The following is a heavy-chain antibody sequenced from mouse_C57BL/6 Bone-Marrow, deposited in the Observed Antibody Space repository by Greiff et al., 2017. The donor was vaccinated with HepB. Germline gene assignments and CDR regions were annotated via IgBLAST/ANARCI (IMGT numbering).Heavy chain of an antibody. CDR2: ISYDGSN. Sequence: EVKLVESGPGLVKPSQSLSLTCSVTGYSITSGYYWNWIRQFPGNKLEWMGYISYDGSNNYNPSLKNRISITRDTSKNQFFLKLNSVTTEDTATYDCARDGNYYFDYWGQGTTLTVSS. CDR1: GYSITSGYY. V-gene: IGHV3-6*01. J-gene: IGHJ2*01. CDR3: ARDGNYYFDY. D-gene: IGHD2-1*01.